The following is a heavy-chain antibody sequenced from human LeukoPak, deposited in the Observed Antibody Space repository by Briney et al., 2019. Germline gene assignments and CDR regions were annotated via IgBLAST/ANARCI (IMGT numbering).Heavy chain of an antibody. Sequence: SETLSLTCTVSGGSISSSYYYWGWIRQPPGKGLEWIGTIYYSGSTYYNPSLKSRVTISVDTSKNQFSLKLSSVTAPDTAVYYCTRHEDRNWYFDHWGQGTLVTVSS. D-gene: IGHD1-1*01. J-gene: IGHJ4*02. CDR2: IYYSGST. V-gene: IGHV4-39*01. CDR3: TRHEDRNWYFDH. CDR1: GGSISSSYYY.